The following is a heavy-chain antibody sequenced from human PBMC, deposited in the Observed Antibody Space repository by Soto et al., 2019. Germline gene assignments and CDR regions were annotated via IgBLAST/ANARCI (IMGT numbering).Heavy chain of an antibody. V-gene: IGHV5-51*01. CDR2: IYLGDSNT. CDR1: GYSFTSYW. CDR3: ARQEYCSSTAFYTVDS. D-gene: IGHD2-2*02. Sequence: EVQLVQSGAEVKKPGESLKISCKGSGYSFTSYWIGWVRQMPGKGLEWMGIIYLGDSNTRYSPSFQGQVTISADKSISTAYLEWSSLNASDTARYYCARQEYCSSTAFYTVDSWGQGTLVTVSS. J-gene: IGHJ4*02.